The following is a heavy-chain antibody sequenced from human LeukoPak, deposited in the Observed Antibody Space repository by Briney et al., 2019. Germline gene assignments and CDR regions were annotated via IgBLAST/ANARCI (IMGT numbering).Heavy chain of an antibody. CDR2: ISGSGGTT. CDR1: GFTFSKYA. J-gene: IGHJ4*02. Sequence: GGSLRLSCAASGFTFSKYAMSWVRQAPGKGLEWVSVISGSGGTTYYADSVKGRFTISRDNSKNTLYLQMNSLRAEDTAVYYCAKGEVLGGSYYFGSWGQGTLVTVSS. V-gene: IGHV3-23*01. D-gene: IGHD1-26*01. CDR3: AKGEVLGGSYYFGS.